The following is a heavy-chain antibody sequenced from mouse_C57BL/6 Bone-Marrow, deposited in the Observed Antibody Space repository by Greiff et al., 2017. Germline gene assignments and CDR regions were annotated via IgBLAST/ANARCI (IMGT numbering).Heavy chain of an antibody. D-gene: IGHD1-1*01. V-gene: IGHV1-50*01. J-gene: IGHJ4*01. CDR1: GYTFTSYW. CDR2: IDPSDSYT. CDR3: TRQGFYVYYYTLNC. Sequence: QVQLQQSGAELVKPGASVKLSCKASGYTFTSYWMQWVKQRPGQGLEWIGEIDPSDSYTNYNQKFKGKATLTVDTSSSTAYMQLSSLTSEDSAVYYSTRQGFYVYYYTLNCGAKGTSVTVSS.